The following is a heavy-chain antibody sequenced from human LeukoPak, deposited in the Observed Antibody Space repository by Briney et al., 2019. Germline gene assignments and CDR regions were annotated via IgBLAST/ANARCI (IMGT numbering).Heavy chain of an antibody. Sequence: GRSLRLSCAASGFTFSSYGMHWVRQAPGKGLEWVAVISYDGSNKYYADSVKGRFTISRDNSKNTLYLQMNSLRAEDTAVYYCAKDALSGSYPGCYFDYWGQGTLVTVSS. V-gene: IGHV3-30*18. CDR1: GFTFSSYG. D-gene: IGHD1-26*01. CDR3: AKDALSGSYPGCYFDY. J-gene: IGHJ4*02. CDR2: ISYDGSNK.